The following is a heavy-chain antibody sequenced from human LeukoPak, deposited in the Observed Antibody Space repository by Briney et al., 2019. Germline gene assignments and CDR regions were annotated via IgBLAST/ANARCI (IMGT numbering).Heavy chain of an antibody. CDR2: ISSSGSTI. CDR1: GFTFSDYY. V-gene: IGHV3-11*04. D-gene: IGHD3-3*01. Sequence: PGGSLRLSCAASGFTFSDYYMSWIRQAPGRGLEWVSYISSSGSTIYYADSVKGRFTISRDNAKNSLYLQMNSLRAEDTAVYYCARGYDFWSGYPNMNWFDPWGQGTLVTASS. CDR3: ARGYDFWSGYPNMNWFDP. J-gene: IGHJ5*02.